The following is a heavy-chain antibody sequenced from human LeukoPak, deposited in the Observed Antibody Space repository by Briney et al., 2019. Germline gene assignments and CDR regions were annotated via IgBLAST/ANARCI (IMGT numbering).Heavy chain of an antibody. V-gene: IGHV1-2*02. CDR1: GYTFTGYY. D-gene: IGHD3-10*01. CDR2: INPNSGGT. CDR3: ARESYYYGSGSYDY. Sequence: ASVKVSCKASGYTFTGYYMHWVRQAPGQGLEWMGWINPNSGGTNYAQKFQGRVTMTGDTSISTAYMELSRLRSDDTAVYYCARESYYYGSGSYDYWGQGTLVTVSS. J-gene: IGHJ4*02.